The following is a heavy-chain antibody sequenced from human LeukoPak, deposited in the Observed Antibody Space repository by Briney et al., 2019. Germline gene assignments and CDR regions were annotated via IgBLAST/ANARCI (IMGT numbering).Heavy chain of an antibody. CDR3: ARSGYSYGAHAFDI. J-gene: IGHJ3*02. V-gene: IGHV1-18*01. D-gene: IGHD5-18*01. CDR2: SSAYNSNT. Sequence: ASVKVSCKASGYTFTSYGISWVRQAPGQGLEWMGWSSAYNSNTNYAQKLQGRVTMTTDTSTSTAYMELRSLRSDDTAVYYCARSGYSYGAHAFDIWGQGTMVPVSS. CDR1: GYTFTSYG.